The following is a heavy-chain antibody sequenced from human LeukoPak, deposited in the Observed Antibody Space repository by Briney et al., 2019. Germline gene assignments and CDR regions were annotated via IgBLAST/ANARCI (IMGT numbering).Heavy chain of an antibody. V-gene: IGHV1-69*13. J-gene: IGHJ3*02. CDR1: GDTFSSYA. CDR2: IIPIFGTA. D-gene: IGHD1-26*01. CDR3: ARGDSGSYFDAFDI. Sequence: SVKVSCKASGDTFSSYAISWVRQAPGQELEWMGGIIPIFGTANYAQKFQGRVTITADESTSTAYMELSSLRSEDTAVYYCARGDSGSYFDAFDIWGQGTMVTVSS.